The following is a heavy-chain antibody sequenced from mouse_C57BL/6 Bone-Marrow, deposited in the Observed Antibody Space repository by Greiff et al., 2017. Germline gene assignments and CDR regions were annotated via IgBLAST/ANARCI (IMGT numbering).Heavy chain of an antibody. V-gene: IGHV14-4*01. CDR1: GFNIKDDY. J-gene: IGHJ3*01. D-gene: IGHD2-4*01. CDR3: TTYDWALFAY. Sequence: VQLQQSGAELVRPGASVKLSCTASGFNIKDDYMHWVKQRPEQGLEWIGWIDPENGDTEYASKFQGKATITADTSSNTAYLQLSSLTSEDTAVYYCTTYDWALFAYWGQGTLVTVSA. CDR2: IDPENGDT.